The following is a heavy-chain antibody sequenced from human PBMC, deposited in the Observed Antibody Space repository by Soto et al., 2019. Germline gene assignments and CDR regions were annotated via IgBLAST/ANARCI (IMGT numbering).Heavy chain of an antibody. CDR1: GGSISSGGYS. V-gene: IGHV4-30-2*01. Sequence: PSETLSLTCAVSGGSISSGGYSWSWIRQPPGKGLEWIGYIYHSGSTYYNPSLKSRVTISVDRSKNQFSLKLSSVTAADTAVYYCARAWGYYFDDWGQGTLVTVAS. CDR3: ARAWGYYFDD. CDR2: IYHSGST. J-gene: IGHJ4*02. D-gene: IGHD3-16*01.